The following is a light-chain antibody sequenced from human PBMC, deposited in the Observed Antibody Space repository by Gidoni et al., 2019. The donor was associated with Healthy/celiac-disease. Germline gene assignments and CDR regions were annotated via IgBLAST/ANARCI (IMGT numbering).Light chain of an antibody. Sequence: DIQLTQSPSFMSASEGDRVTITCRASQDIGSHIAWYQQKPGKAPKLLIYYAVILQSRGPSRFSGSGSVTEFSLTISSLQPGDVATYYCQQANSHLALTFGGGTKVDI. CDR3: QQANSHLALT. J-gene: IGKJ4*01. CDR1: QDIGSH. V-gene: IGKV1-9*01. CDR2: YAV.